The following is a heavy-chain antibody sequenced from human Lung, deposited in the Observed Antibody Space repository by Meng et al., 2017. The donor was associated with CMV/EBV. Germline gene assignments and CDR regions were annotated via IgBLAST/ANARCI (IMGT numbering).Heavy chain of an antibody. CDR3: AKEWLDATTGQFDY. D-gene: IGHD1-26*01. Sequence: VSRVSISTDNGWGWVRQPPGKGLEWIGEIYRSGSTNYSPSLKSRVTISIDRSKNQFSLRLTSVTAADTAVYYCAKEWLDATTGQFDYWGQGTLVTVSS. CDR1: RVSISTDNG. J-gene: IGHJ4*02. CDR2: IYRSGST. V-gene: IGHV4-4*02.